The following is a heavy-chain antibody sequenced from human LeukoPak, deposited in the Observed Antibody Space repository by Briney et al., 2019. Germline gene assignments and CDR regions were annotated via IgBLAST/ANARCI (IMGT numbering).Heavy chain of an antibody. CDR2: INPDSGGT. CDR3: ARSYYYDTIPL. D-gene: IGHD3-22*01. CDR1: GYTFTGYY. Sequence: GASVKVSCKASGYTFTGYYMHWVRQAPGQGLERMGWINPDSGGTNYPQKFQGRVTMTRDTSISTAYLELNRLRSDDTAVYHCARSYYYDTIPLWGQGTLVTVSS. V-gene: IGHV1-2*02. J-gene: IGHJ4*02.